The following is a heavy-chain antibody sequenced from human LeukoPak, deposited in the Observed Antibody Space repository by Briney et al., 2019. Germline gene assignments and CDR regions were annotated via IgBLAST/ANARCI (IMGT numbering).Heavy chain of an antibody. CDR1: GFTFSSYS. CDR3: ARGKEGVSSLDY. V-gene: IGHV3-21*01. J-gene: IGHJ4*02. D-gene: IGHD6-6*01. CDR2: ISSSSSYI. Sequence: GESLRLSCAASGFTFSSYSMNWVRQAPGKGLEWVSSISSSSSYIYYADSVKGRYTISRDNAKNSLYLQMNSLRAEDTAVYYCARGKEGVSSLDYWGQGTLVTVSS.